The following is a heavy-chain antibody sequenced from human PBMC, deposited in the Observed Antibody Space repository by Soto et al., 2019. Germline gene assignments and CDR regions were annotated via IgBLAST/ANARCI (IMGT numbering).Heavy chain of an antibody. D-gene: IGHD3-3*01. V-gene: IGHV1-3*01. CDR3: ARGGMTIYYYYGMDV. CDR2: IHAGNGNT. J-gene: IGHJ6*02. Sequence: ASVKVSCKASGYTFTNYAIHWVRQAPGQRLEWMGWIHAGNGNTKYSQKFQGRVTIIRDTSASTAYMELSSLRSEDTAVYYCARGGMTIYYYYGMDVWGQGTTVTVSS. CDR1: GYTFTNYA.